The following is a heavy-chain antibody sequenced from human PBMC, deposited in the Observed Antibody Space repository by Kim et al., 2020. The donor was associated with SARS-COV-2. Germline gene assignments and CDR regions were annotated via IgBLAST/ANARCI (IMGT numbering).Heavy chain of an antibody. Sequence: GGSLRLFCATSGFTFSAYDMNWVRRAPGKGLEWLSFITKSSSTIYYADSVKGRFTISRDNAKNSLYLHMNSLRHEDTALYYCVRDRRGGAFDIWAQGPMV. CDR3: VRDRRGGAFDI. CDR1: GFTFSAYD. V-gene: IGHV3-48*02. J-gene: IGHJ3*02. CDR2: ITKSSSTI. D-gene: IGHD3-10*01.